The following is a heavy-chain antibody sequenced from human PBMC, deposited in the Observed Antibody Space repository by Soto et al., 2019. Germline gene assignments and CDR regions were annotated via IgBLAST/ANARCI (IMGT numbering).Heavy chain of an antibody. V-gene: IGHV3-30*18. J-gene: IGHJ1*01. Sequence: QVQLVESGGGVVQPGRSLRLSCAASGFTFSSYGMHWVRQAPGKGLEWVAVISYDESNKYYADSAKGRFTISRDNSKNTLYLQMNSLRAEDTAVYYCTKGVVVITSYFQHWGQGTLVTVSS. CDR1: GFTFSSYG. CDR3: TKGVVVITSYFQH. D-gene: IGHD3-22*01. CDR2: ISYDESNK.